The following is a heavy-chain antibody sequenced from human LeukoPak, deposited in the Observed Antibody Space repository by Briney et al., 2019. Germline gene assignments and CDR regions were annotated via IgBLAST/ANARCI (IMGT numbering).Heavy chain of an antibody. D-gene: IGHD5-18*01. CDR3: ARDLGLDTTMIFFDY. Sequence: ASVKVSCRASGYTFTSFGISWVRQAPGQGPEWMGWISAYNGNTNYVQKFQGRVTMTTDTSTNTAYMELRSLTSDDTAVYYCARDLGLDTTMIFFDYWGQGTLVTVSS. J-gene: IGHJ4*02. CDR1: GYTFTSFG. CDR2: ISAYNGNT. V-gene: IGHV1-18*01.